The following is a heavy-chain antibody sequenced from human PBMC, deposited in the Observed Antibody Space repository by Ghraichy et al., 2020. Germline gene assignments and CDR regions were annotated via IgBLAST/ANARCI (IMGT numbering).Heavy chain of an antibody. J-gene: IGHJ6*02. Sequence: LSLTCVASGFSVSTNYMTWVRQAPGKGLEWVSIIYSGGTTYYADSVRGRFSISRDSSKNTVYLQMNSLRVEDTAVFYCARDRRGRYCTSTSCPTAYGLDVWGQGTTVTVSS. V-gene: IGHV3-53*01. CDR2: IYSGGTT. CDR1: GFSVSTNY. D-gene: IGHD2-2*01. CDR3: ARDRRGRYCTSTSCPTAYGLDV.